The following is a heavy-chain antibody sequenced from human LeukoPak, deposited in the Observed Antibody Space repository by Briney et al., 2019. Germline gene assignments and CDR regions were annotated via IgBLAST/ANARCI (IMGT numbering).Heavy chain of an antibody. CDR2: ISGSGGST. D-gene: IGHD3-10*01. V-gene: IGHV3-23*01. Sequence: GGSLRLSCAASGFTFSSYAMSWVRQAPGKGLEWVSAISGSGGSTYYADSVKGRFTISRDNSKNTLYLQMNSLRAGDTAVYYCAKDPRYYYGSGSYFAVWGQGTLVTVSS. CDR3: AKDPRYYYGSGSYFAV. J-gene: IGHJ4*02. CDR1: GFTFSSYA.